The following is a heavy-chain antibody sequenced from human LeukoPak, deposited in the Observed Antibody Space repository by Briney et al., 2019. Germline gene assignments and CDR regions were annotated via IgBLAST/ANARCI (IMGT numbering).Heavy chain of an antibody. CDR3: ARASRSNWYDNWFDP. CDR2: ISNSGST. Sequence: PSGTLSLTCAVSGGSISSSNWWSWVRQPPGKGLEWIGYISNSGSTNYNPSLKSRVTISVDTSKNQFSLKLSSVTAADTAVYYCARASRSNWYDNWFDPWGQGTLVTVSS. CDR1: GGSISSSNW. V-gene: IGHV4-4*02. J-gene: IGHJ5*02. D-gene: IGHD6-13*01.